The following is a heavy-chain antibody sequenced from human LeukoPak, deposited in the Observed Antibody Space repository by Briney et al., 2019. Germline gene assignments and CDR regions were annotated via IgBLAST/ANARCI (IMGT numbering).Heavy chain of an antibody. Sequence: GGSLRLSCAASGFTFSSYAMNWVRQAPGKGLERVSTTSGSSGNTYYADSVKGRFTFSRDNSKNTLYLQMNSLRAEDTAVYYCVVVPAAADSYYFDYWGQGTLVTVSS. CDR2: TSGSSGNT. CDR1: GFTFSSYA. CDR3: VVVPAAADSYYFDY. J-gene: IGHJ4*02. V-gene: IGHV3-23*01. D-gene: IGHD2-2*01.